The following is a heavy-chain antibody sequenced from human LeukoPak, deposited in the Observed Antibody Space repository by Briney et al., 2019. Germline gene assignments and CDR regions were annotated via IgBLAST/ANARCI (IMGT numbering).Heavy chain of an antibody. V-gene: IGHV1-69*04. CDR2: IIPIFGIA. J-gene: IGHJ5*02. Sequence: ASVKVSCKASGGTFSSYAISWVRQAPGQGLEWMGRIIPIFGIANYAQKFQGRVTITADKSTSTAYMELSSLRSEDTAVYYCASEPEYCSSTSGYSWFDPWGQGTLVTVSS. CDR3: ASEPEYCSSTSGYSWFDP. D-gene: IGHD2-2*02. CDR1: GGTFSSYA.